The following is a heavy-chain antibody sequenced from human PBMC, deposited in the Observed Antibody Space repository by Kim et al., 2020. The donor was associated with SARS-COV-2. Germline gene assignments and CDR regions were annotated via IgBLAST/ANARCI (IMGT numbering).Heavy chain of an antibody. Sequence: GGSLRLSCAASGFTFSSYGMHWVRQAPGKGLEWVAVISYDGSNKYYADSVKGRFTISRDNSKNTLYLQMNSLRAEDTAVYYCAKEGLRYCSSTSCIFDYWGQGTLVTVSS. J-gene: IGHJ4*02. CDR1: GFTFSSYG. D-gene: IGHD2-2*01. CDR2: ISYDGSNK. V-gene: IGHV3-30*18. CDR3: AKEGLRYCSSTSCIFDY.